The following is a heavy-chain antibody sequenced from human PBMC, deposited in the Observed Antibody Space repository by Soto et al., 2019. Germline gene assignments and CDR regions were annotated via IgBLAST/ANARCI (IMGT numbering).Heavy chain of an antibody. Sequence: EVQLVESGGGLVQPGGSLRLSCTASGFAVRHNYMTWVRQAPGKGLEWVSLIYSGGDTAYADSVKGRFTISRHTSQNTLYIQMNSLRDEDAAVYYCARKTDSIPSGGDVWGKGTAVTVSS. V-gene: IGHV3-53*04. D-gene: IGHD3-10*01. CDR2: IYSGGDT. J-gene: IGHJ6*04. CDR3: ARKTDSIPSGGDV. CDR1: GFAVRHNY.